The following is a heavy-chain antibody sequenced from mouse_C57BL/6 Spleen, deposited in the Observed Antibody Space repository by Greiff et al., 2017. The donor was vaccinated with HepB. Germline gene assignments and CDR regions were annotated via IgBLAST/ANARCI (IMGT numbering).Heavy chain of an antibody. CDR2: INPNNGGT. Sequence: EVQLQQSGPELVKPGASVKISCKASGYTFTDYYVNWVKQSHGKSLEWIGDINPNNGGTSYNQKFKGKATLTVDKSSSTAYMELRSLTSEDSAVYYCAREPTAVARGAMDYWGQGTSVTVSS. V-gene: IGHV1-26*01. CDR1: GYTFTDYY. D-gene: IGHD1-1*01. CDR3: AREPTAVARGAMDY. J-gene: IGHJ4*01.